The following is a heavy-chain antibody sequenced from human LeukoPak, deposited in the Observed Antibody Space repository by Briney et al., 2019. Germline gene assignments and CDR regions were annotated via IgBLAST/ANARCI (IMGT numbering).Heavy chain of an antibody. CDR1: GGSMSSGGYY. V-gene: IGHV4-31*03. CDR2: IYYSGST. D-gene: IGHD6-13*01. J-gene: IGHJ4*02. Sequence: PSETLSLTCTVSGGSMSSGGYYWSWIRQHPGKGLEWIGYIYYSGSTYYNPSLKSRVTISVDTSKNQFSLKLSSVTAADTAVYFCAGPAGSLGYWGQGTLVTVSS. CDR3: AGPAGSLGY.